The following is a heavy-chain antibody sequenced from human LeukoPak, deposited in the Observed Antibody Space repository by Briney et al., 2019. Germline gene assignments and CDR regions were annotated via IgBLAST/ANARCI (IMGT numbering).Heavy chain of an antibody. D-gene: IGHD5-18*01. V-gene: IGHV4-59*01. J-gene: IGHJ5*02. CDR1: GGSISSYY. CDR2: IYYSGST. CDR3: ARARFGYSYGPNWFDP. Sequence: SETLSLTCTVSGGSISSYYWSWIRQPPGKGLEWIGYIYYSGSTNYNPSLKSRVTISVDTSKNQFSLKLSSVTAADTAVYYCARARFGYSYGPNWFDPWGHGTLVTVSS.